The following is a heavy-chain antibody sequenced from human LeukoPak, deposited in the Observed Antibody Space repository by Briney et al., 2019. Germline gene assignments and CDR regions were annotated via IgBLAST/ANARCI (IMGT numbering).Heavy chain of an antibody. V-gene: IGHV1-2*02. D-gene: IGHD1-26*01. J-gene: IGHJ4*02. CDR3: ARGGSYGGGFDY. CDR2: INPNSGGT. Sequence: ASVKVSCKASGYTFTSYGFTWVRQAPGQGLEWMGWINPNSGGTNYAQKFQGRVTMTRDTSISTAYMELSRLRSDDTAVYYCARGGSYGGGFDYWGQGTLVTVSS. CDR1: GYTFTSYG.